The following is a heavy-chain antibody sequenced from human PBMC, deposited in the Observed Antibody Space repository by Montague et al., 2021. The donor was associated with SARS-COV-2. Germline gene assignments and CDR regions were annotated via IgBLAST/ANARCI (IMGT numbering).Heavy chain of an antibody. Sequence: SETLSLTCTVSGGSISSSSYYWGWIRQPPGKGLEWIGSIYYSGSTYYNPSLKSRVTISVDTSKNQFSLKLSSVTAADTAVYYCARQPPTTMILLVITQQGRYFDLWGHGTLVTVSS. J-gene: IGHJ2*01. CDR2: IYYSGST. CDR1: GGSISSSSYY. D-gene: IGHD3-22*01. CDR3: ARQPPTTMILLVITQQGRYFDL. V-gene: IGHV4-39*01.